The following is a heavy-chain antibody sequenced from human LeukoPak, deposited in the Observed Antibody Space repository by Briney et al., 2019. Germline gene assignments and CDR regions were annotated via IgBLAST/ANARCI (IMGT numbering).Heavy chain of an antibody. J-gene: IGHJ3*02. D-gene: IGHD3-22*01. CDR1: GGSISSYY. Sequence: PETLSLTCTVSGGSISSYYWSWIRQPPGKGLEWIGYIYYSGSTNYNPSLKSRVTISVDTSKNQFSLKLSSVTAADTAVYYCATTYDSSGLGIWGQGTMVTVSS. V-gene: IGHV4-59*08. CDR3: ATTYDSSGLGI. CDR2: IYYSGST.